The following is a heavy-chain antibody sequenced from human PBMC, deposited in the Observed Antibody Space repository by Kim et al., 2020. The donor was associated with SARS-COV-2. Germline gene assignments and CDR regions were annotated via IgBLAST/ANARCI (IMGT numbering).Heavy chain of an antibody. CDR2: NT. V-gene: IGHV1-3*01. J-gene: IGHJ4*02. Sequence: NTKYSQKFQGRVTITRDTSASTTYLELSSLRSEDTAVFYCARGRAYYYDYWGQGTLVTVSS. CDR3: ARGRAYYYDY.